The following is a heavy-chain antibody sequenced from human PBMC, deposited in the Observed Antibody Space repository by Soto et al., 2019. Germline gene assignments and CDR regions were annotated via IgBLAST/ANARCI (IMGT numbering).Heavy chain of an antibody. D-gene: IGHD5-12*01. J-gene: IGHJ4*02. CDR3: ARAVRSVYDRFYYFDY. CDR1: GGSISSGGYY. Sequence: QVQLQESGPGLVKPSQTLSLTCTVSGGSISSGGYYWSWIRQHPGKGLEWIGYIYYSGSTYYNPSLKSRVTISVDTSKNQFSLKLSSVTAADTAVYYCARAVRSVYDRFYYFDYWGQGTLVTVSS. V-gene: IGHV4-31*03. CDR2: IYYSGST.